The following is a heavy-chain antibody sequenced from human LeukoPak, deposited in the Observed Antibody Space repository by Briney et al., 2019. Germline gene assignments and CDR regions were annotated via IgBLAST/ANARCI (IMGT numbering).Heavy chain of an antibody. Sequence: SETLSLTCTVSGGSISSYYWSWIRQPAGKGLEWIGRIYTSGSTNYNPYLKSRVTMSVDTSKNQFYLKLSSVTAADTAVYYCARVRNSLTAYGSAWFDPWGQGTLVTVSS. CDR2: IYTSGST. V-gene: IGHV4-4*07. CDR1: GGSISSYY. D-gene: IGHD4-17*01. CDR3: ARVRNSLTAYGSAWFDP. J-gene: IGHJ5*02.